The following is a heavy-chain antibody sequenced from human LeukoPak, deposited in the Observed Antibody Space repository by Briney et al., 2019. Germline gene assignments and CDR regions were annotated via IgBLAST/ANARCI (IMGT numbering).Heavy chain of an antibody. CDR1: GGSISSSSYY. J-gene: IGHJ3*02. CDR2: TYYSGST. CDR3: ARPADYGDPDDAFDI. D-gene: IGHD4-17*01. V-gene: IGHV4-39*01. Sequence: SETLSLTCTVSGGSISSSSYYWGWIRQPPGKGLEWIGSTYYSGSTYYNPSLKSRVTISVDTPKNQFSLKLSSVTAADTAVYYCARPADYGDPDDAFDIWGQGTMVTVSS.